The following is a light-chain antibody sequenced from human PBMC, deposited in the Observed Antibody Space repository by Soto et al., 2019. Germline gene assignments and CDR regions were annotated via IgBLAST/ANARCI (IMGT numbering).Light chain of an antibody. J-gene: IGKJ5*01. Sequence: DIQMTQSPSSLSASVGDRVTITCRASQDISVYLAWYQQKPGKVPKLLIYSASTLQSGVPSRFSGSGSGKDFTLTISSLQPEDVATYYCQKFNTAPLTFGQGTRLEIK. CDR1: QDISVY. V-gene: IGKV1-27*01. CDR3: QKFNTAPLT. CDR2: SAS.